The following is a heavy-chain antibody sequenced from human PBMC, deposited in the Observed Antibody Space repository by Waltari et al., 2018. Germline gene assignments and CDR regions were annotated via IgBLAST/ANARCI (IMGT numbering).Heavy chain of an antibody. V-gene: IGHV4-39*01. CDR1: GGSISSSSYY. CDR3: ARHGPYSSSWTLGAFDI. D-gene: IGHD6-13*01. CDR2: IYYSGST. Sequence: QLQLQESGPGLVKPSETLSLTCTGSGGSISSSSYYWGWVRQPPGKGLEWIGSIYYSGSTYYNPSLKSRVTISVDTSKNQFSLKLSSVTAADTAVYYCARHGPYSSSWTLGAFDIWGQGTMVTVSS. J-gene: IGHJ3*02.